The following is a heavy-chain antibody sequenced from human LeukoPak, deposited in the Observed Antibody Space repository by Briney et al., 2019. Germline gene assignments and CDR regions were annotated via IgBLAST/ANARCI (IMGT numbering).Heavy chain of an antibody. J-gene: IGHJ5*02. CDR3: ARSFYYDFWSGQNNWFDP. CDR2: INPSGGST. V-gene: IGHV1-46*01. CDR1: GGTFTSYY. Sequence: GASVKVSCKASGGTFTSYYMHWVRQAPGQGLEWMGIINPSGGSTSYAQKFQGRVTMTRDTSTSTVYMELSSLRSEDTAVYYCARSFYYDFWSGQNNWFDPWGQGTLVTVSS. D-gene: IGHD3-3*01.